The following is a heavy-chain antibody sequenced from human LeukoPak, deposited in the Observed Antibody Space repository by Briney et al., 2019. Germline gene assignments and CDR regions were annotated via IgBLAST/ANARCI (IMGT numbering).Heavy chain of an antibody. CDR3: AREGTAGTNLNWFDP. CDR2: ISYSGST. D-gene: IGHD1-1*01. Sequence: SETPSLTCTVSGGSISSYYWSWIRQPPGKGLEGIGYISYSGSTNFNPTLKSRVTISVDTSKNQFSLKLSSVTAADTAVYYCAREGTAGTNLNWFDPWGQGTLVTVSS. V-gene: IGHV4-59*01. J-gene: IGHJ5*02. CDR1: GGSISSYY.